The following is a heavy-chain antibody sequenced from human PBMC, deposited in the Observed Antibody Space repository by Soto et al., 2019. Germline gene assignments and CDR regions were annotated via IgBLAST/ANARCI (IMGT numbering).Heavy chain of an antibody. CDR2: ISAYNGNT. CDR1: GYTFTSYG. D-gene: IGHD3-3*01. Sequence: ASVKVSCKASGYTFTSYGISWVRQAPGQGLEWMGWISAYNGNTNYAQKLQGRVTMTTDTSTSTAYMELRSLRSDDTAVYYCARGCDFWSGYYLDAFDIWGQGTMVTVSS. CDR3: ARGCDFWSGYYLDAFDI. V-gene: IGHV1-18*01. J-gene: IGHJ3*02.